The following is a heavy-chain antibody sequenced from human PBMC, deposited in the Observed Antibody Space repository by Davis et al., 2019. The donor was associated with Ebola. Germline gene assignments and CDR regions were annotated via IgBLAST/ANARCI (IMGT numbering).Heavy chain of an antibody. CDR2: IYYSGST. CDR3: ARSYGAAPFDY. J-gene: IGHJ4*02. D-gene: IGHD4/OR15-4a*01. Sequence: MPSETLSLTCPVSGGSISPYYWSWIRQPPGKGLEWIGYIYYSGSTKYNLSLKGRVAISVDTSKNQFSLKLSSVTAADTAVYYCARSYGAAPFDYWGQGTLVTVSS. CDR1: GGSISPYY. V-gene: IGHV4-59*08.